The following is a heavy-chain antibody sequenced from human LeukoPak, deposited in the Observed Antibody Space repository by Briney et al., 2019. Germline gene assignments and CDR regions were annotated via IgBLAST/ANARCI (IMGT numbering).Heavy chain of an antibody. CDR1: GGSFSGYY. D-gene: IGHD3-22*01. CDR2: INHSGST. J-gene: IGHJ4*02. Sequence: SETLSLTCAVYGGSFSGYYWSWIRQPPGKGLEWIGEINHSGSTNYNPSLKSRVTISVDTSKNQFSLKLSSVTAADTAVYYCARGLGTEWRYDSSGYALGFFDYWGQGTLVTVSS. CDR3: ARGLGTEWRYDSSGYALGFFDY. V-gene: IGHV4-34*01.